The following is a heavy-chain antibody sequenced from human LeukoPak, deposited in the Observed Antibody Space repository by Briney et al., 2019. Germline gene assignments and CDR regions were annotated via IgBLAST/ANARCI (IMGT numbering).Heavy chain of an antibody. CDR1: GGTFSSYA. J-gene: IGHJ1*01. V-gene: IGHV1-69*05. Sequence: SVKVSCKASGGTFSSYAISWVRQAPGQGLEWMGRIIPIFGTANYAQKFQGRVTITTDESTSTAYMELSSLRSEDTAVYYCARNDDSSGYYPSNFQHWGQGTLVTVSS. CDR2: IIPIFGTA. D-gene: IGHD3-22*01. CDR3: ARNDDSSGYYPSNFQH.